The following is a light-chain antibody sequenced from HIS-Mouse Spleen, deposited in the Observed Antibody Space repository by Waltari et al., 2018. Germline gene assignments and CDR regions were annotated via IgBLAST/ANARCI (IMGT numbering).Light chain of an antibody. Sequence: SYELTQPPSVSVSPGQTARITCSGDALPKQYAYWYQQKPGQAPVLVIYKDRERPAGFPERFSGSSSVTTVTLTISGVQAEDEADYYCQSADSSGTWVFGGGTKLTVL. J-gene: IGLJ3*02. CDR2: KDR. CDR3: QSADSSGTWV. CDR1: ALPKQY. V-gene: IGLV3-25*03.